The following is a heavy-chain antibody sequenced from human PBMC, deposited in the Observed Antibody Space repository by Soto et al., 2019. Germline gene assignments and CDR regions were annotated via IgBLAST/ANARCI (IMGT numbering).Heavy chain of an antibody. Sequence: QVQLVAAGGGVVKPGGSLTLSCAASGFRFSVSYMTWVRQAPGKGLEWLSYINDDSTDINYAASVRGRFTIFRDNSKNSRFLQMDSLRAEDTAFYYCSTNPRMIDDWGQGTLVTVSS. CDR2: INDDSTDI. CDR3: STNPRMIDD. V-gene: IGHV3-11*05. CDR1: GFRFSVSY. J-gene: IGHJ4*02.